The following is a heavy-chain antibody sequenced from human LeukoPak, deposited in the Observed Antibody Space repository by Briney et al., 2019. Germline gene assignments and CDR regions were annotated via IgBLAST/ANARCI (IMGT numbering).Heavy chain of an antibody. J-gene: IGHJ4*02. V-gene: IGHV1-8*01. CDR2: MNSNSGNT. CDR3: ARAVEGRSHTLDY. D-gene: IGHD3-10*01. Sequence: GASVKVSCKASGYTLTSYEINWVRQATGQGLEWMGWMNSNSGNTGYAQKFQGRVTMTRNTSISTAYMELSSLRSEDTAVYYCARAVEGRSHTLDYWGQGTLVTVSS. CDR1: GYTLTSYE.